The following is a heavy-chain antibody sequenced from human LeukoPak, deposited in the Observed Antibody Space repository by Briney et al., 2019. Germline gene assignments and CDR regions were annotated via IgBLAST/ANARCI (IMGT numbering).Heavy chain of an antibody. CDR3: AKNFGSGYSFDY. CDR2: FYLSGST. J-gene: IGHJ4*02. Sequence: TSETLSLTCTVTGASINDYYWSWIRQSAGKGLEWVGCFYLSGSTTYNPSLKNRVTMSLDTSNNQFSLKLTSVTAADTAIYFCAKNFGSGYSFDYWGQGILVSVSP. CDR1: GASINDYY. D-gene: IGHD3-3*01. V-gene: IGHV4-4*07.